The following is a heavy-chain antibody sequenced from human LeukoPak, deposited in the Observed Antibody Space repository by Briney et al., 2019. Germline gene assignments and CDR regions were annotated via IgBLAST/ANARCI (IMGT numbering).Heavy chain of an antibody. D-gene: IGHD1-26*01. CDR3: AREPRIVGATLSDY. V-gene: IGHV4-4*02. J-gene: IGHJ4*02. CDR1: GGSISSSNW. Sequence: SGTLSLTCAVSGGSISSSNWWSWVRQPPGKGLEWIGSIYHSGSTYYNPSLKSRVTISVDTSKNQFSLKLSSVTAADTAVYYCAREPRIVGATLSDYWGQGTLVTVSS. CDR2: IYHSGST.